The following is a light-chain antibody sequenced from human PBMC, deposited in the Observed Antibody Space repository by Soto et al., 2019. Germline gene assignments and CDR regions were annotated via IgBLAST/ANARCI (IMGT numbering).Light chain of an antibody. V-gene: IGLV2-14*01. CDR1: SSDVGGYNY. CDR3: NSYTSNNTVV. CDR2: DVS. J-gene: IGLJ2*01. Sequence: QSALTQPASVSGSPGQSITISCTGTSSDVGGYNYVSWYQQHPGKAHKLMIYDVSNRPSGVSNRFSGSKSGNTASLTISGLQAEDEADYYCNSYTSNNTVVFGGGTKLTVL.